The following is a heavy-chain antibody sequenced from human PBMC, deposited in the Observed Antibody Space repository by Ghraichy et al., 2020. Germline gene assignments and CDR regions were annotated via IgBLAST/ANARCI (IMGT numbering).Heavy chain of an antibody. CDR1: GGSFSGYY. CDR2: INHSGST. CDR3: ARDGGSYLNWFDP. J-gene: IGHJ5*02. D-gene: IGHD1-26*01. Sequence: SETLSLTCAVYGGSFSGYYWSWIRQPPGEGLEWIGEINHSGSTNYNPSLKSRVTISVDTSKNQFSLKLSSVTAADTAVYYCARDGGSYLNWFDPWGQGTLVTVSS. V-gene: IGHV4-34*01.